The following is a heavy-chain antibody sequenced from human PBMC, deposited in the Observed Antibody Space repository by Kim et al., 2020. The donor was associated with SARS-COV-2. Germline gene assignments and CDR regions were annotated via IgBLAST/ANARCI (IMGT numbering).Heavy chain of an antibody. J-gene: IGHJ4*02. Sequence: GESLKISCKGSGYSFTSYWIGWVRQMPGKGLEWMGIIYPGDSDTRYSPSFQGQVTISADKSISTAYLQWSSLKASDTAMYYCARLLEVYYYDSSGYYDYWGQGTLVTVSS. CDR2: IYPGDSDT. CDR1: GYSFTSYW. CDR3: ARLLEVYYYDSSGYYDY. V-gene: IGHV5-51*01. D-gene: IGHD3-22*01.